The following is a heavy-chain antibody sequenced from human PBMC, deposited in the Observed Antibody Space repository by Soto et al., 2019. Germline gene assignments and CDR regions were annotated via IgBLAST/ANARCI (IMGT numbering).Heavy chain of an antibody. CDR3: AKDRGELLWFGELSYFDY. D-gene: IGHD3-10*01. V-gene: IGHV1-18*01. CDR2: ISAYNGNT. CDR1: GSPFTSYG. J-gene: IGHJ4*01. Sequence: QVQLVQSGAEVKKPGASVKVSCKASGSPFTSYGISWVRQAPGQGLEWLGWISAYNGNTNYAQKHQGRVTMTTDTSTSTAYMELRSLRSDDTAVYYGAKDRGELLWFGELSYFDYWGHGTLVTVSS.